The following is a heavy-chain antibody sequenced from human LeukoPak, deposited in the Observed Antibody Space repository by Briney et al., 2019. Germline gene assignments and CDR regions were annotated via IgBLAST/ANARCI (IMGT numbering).Heavy chain of an antibody. J-gene: IGHJ3*02. V-gene: IGHV3-30*13. CDR1: GFTFSSYG. D-gene: IGHD6-13*01. CDR2: ISSDGTNK. CDR3: ARGSIAAAAPGAFDI. Sequence: GGSLRLSCAASGFTFSSYGMHWVRQAPGKGLEWVAVISSDGTNKYYADSVKGRFTISRDNSKNSLYLQMNSLRAEDTAVYYCARGSIAAAAPGAFDIWGQGTMVTVSS.